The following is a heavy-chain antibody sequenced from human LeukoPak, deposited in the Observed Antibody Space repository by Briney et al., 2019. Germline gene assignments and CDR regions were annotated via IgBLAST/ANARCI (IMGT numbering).Heavy chain of an antibody. CDR2: IYTSGST. V-gene: IGHV4-4*07. CDR3: ARDPSYSSGWYDY. D-gene: IGHD6-19*01. J-gene: IGHJ4*02. Sequence: SETLSLTCTVSGGSISSYYWNWIRQSAGKGLEWIGRIYTSGSTNYNPSLKSRVTMSVDTSKNQISLKLSFMTAADTAVYYCARDPSYSSGWYDYWGQGTLFTVSS. CDR1: GGSISSYY.